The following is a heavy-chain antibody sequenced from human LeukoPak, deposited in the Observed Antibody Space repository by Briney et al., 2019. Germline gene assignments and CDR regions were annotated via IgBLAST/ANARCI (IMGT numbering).Heavy chain of an antibody. CDR2: VNENGRET. CDR3: ARGARKGDDYGGFFDY. J-gene: IGHJ4*02. CDR1: GFTFRSFY. D-gene: IGHD4-23*01. Sequence: GGSLRLSCAASGFTFRSFYMSWVRQAPGKGLEWVAKVNENGRETHYADSVKGRFTISRDNSKNTLFLQMNSLRAEDTAVYYCARGARKGDDYGGFFDYWGQGTLVTVSS. V-gene: IGHV3-7*01.